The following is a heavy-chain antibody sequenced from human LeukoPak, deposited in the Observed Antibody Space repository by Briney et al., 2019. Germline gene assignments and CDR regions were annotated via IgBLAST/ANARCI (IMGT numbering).Heavy chain of an antibody. Sequence: GGSLRLSCAASGFTFSNYWMHWVRQAPGKGLVWVSRINSDGINTSYADSVKGRFTISRDNAKNTLNLQMNSLRAEDTAVYYCATTRGGLRFLEWSDAFDIWGQGTMVTVSS. CDR2: INSDGINT. D-gene: IGHD3-3*01. CDR1: GFTFSNYW. V-gene: IGHV3-74*01. CDR3: ATTRGGLRFLEWSDAFDI. J-gene: IGHJ3*02.